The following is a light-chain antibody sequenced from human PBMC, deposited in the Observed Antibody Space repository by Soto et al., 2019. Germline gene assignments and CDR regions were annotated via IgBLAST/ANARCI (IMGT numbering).Light chain of an antibody. V-gene: IGKV3-11*01. CDR1: QYINTR. J-gene: IGKJ1*01. Sequence: EIALTQSPDTLSLSPGDRVTLSCRASQYINTRLAWYQHRPGQAPRLLIYQTSIRAAGIPARFSASGTGTDFTLTISDVQPEDFAVYYCHQRQSWPRTFGQGTKVDIK. CDR2: QTS. CDR3: HQRQSWPRT.